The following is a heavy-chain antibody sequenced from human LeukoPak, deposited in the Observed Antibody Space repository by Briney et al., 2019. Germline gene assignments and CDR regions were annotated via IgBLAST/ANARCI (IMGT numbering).Heavy chain of an antibody. CDR3: ARADSSGYYFI. Sequence: ASVKVSCKASGGTFSNYAISWVRQAPGQGLEWMGRIIPIFGTANYAQKFQGRVTITADKSTSTAYMELSSLRSEDTAVYYCARADSSGYYFIWGQGTLVTVSS. CDR1: GGTFSNYA. J-gene: IGHJ4*02. V-gene: IGHV1-69*06. CDR2: IIPIFGTA. D-gene: IGHD3-22*01.